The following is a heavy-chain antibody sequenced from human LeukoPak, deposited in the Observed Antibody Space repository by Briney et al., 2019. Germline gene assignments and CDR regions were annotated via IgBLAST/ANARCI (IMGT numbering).Heavy chain of an antibody. D-gene: IGHD6-19*01. CDR2: ISGSGGST. CDR1: GGSFGGYY. J-gene: IGHJ6*03. Sequence: LSLTCTVYGGSFGGYYWSWIRQPPGKGLEWVSAISGSGGSTYYADSVKGRFTISRDNAKNSLYLQMNSLRVEDTALYYCARDGGWYKRGLDHYYYYMDVWGKGTAVIVSS. CDR3: ARDGGWYKRGLDHYYYYMDV. V-gene: IGHV3-11*01.